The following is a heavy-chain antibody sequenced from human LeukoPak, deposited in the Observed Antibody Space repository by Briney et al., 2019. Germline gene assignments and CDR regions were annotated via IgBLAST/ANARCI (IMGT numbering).Heavy chain of an antibody. V-gene: IGHV4-39*07. J-gene: IGHJ4*02. D-gene: IGHD6-13*01. CDR1: GGSVSSGTYY. Sequence: KPSETLSLTCTVSGGSVSSGTYYWSWIRQPPGKGLEWIGNIYYSGSAYYNPSLKSRVTMSVDTSKNQFSLKLSSVTAADTAVYYCARKPIVSSAWYYFDYWGQGTLVTVSS. CDR2: IYYSGSA. CDR3: ARKPIVSSAWYYFDY.